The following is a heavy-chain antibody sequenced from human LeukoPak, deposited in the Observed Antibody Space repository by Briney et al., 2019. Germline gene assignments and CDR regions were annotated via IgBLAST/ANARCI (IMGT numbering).Heavy chain of an antibody. D-gene: IGHD3-9*01. CDR1: GYTFTSYD. CDR3: ARMYYDILTGYPNFDY. CDR2: INPNSGNT. J-gene: IGHJ4*02. V-gene: IGHV1-8*01. Sequence: ASVKVSCKASGYTFTSYDINWVRQATGQGLEWMGWINPNSGNTGYAQKFQGRVTMTRNTSISTAYMELSSLRSEDTAVYYCARMYYDILTGYPNFDYWGQGTLVTVSS.